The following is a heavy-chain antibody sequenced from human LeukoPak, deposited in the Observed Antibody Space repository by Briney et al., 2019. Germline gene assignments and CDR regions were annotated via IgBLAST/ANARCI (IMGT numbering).Heavy chain of an antibody. V-gene: IGHV1-2*02. D-gene: IGHD1-26*01. J-gene: IGHJ4*02. CDR2: INPNSGGT. CDR3: ARAWELLAGVYYFDY. CDR1: GYTFTVYY. Sequence: ASVKVSCKASGYTFTVYYMHWVRQAPGQGLEWMGWINPNSGGTNYAQKFQGRVTMTRDTSISTAYMELSRLRSDDTAVYYCARAWELLAGVYYFDYWGQGTRVTVSS.